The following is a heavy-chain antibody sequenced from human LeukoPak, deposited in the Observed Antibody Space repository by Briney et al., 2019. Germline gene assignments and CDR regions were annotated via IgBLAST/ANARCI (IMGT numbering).Heavy chain of an antibody. J-gene: IGHJ6*03. CDR3: TRSPAGANYYLDV. D-gene: IGHD1-14*01. CDR1: GFTFSSYG. CDR2: ISSSSSTI. V-gene: IGHV3-48*04. Sequence: GGSLRLSCAASGFTFSSYGMTWVRQAPGKGLEWVSYISSSSSTIYYADSVKGRFTISRDNAKNSLSLQMNSLRAEDTAVYYCTRSPAGANYYLDVWGKGTTVTISS.